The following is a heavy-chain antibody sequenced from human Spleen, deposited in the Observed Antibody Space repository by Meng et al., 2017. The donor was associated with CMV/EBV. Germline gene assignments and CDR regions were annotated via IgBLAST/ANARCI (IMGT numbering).Heavy chain of an antibody. Sequence: SVKVSCKASGGTFSSYAISWVRQAPGQGLEWMGGIIPIFGTANYAQKFQGRVTITTDESTSTAYMELSSLTSDDTAVYYCARECWGGDCSSDYWGQGTLVTVSS. CDR1: GGTFSSYA. V-gene: IGHV1-69*05. CDR2: IIPIFGTA. J-gene: IGHJ4*02. CDR3: ARECWGGDCSSDY. D-gene: IGHD2-21*01.